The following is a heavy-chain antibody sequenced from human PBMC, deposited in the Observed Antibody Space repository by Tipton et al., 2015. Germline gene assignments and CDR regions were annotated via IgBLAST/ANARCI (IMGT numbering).Heavy chain of an antibody. CDR2: ISGTGDLT. CDR1: GFTFSTYA. V-gene: IGHV3-23*01. CDR3: ARDSTGYYYYGMDV. Sequence: SLRLSCAASGFTFSTYAMNWVRRAPGKGLEWVSGISGTGDLTFYVDSVKGRFTISRDNSKNTLYLQMNSLRAEDTAVYYCARDSTGYYYYGMDVWGQGTTVTVSS. D-gene: IGHD1-14*01. J-gene: IGHJ6*02.